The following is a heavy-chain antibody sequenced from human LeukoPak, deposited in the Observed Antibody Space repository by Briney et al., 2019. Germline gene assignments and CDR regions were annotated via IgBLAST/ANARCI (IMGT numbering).Heavy chain of an antibody. V-gene: IGHV1-24*01. D-gene: IGHD3-3*01. J-gene: IGHJ4*02. CDR1: GYTFNSYD. CDR3: ATAGGYDFWSGYPAYYFDY. CDR2: FDPEDGET. Sequence: ASVKVSCKASGYTFNSYDINWVRQAPGKGLEWMGGFDPEDGETIYAQKFQGRVTMTEDTSTDTAYMELSSLRSEDTAVYYCATAGGYDFWSGYPAYYFDYWGQGTLVTVSS.